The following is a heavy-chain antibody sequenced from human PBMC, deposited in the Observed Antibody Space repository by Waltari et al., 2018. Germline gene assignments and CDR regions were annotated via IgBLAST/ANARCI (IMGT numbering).Heavy chain of an antibody. V-gene: IGHV4-31*03. J-gene: IGHJ4*02. D-gene: IGHD3-22*01. CDR1: GGSISSCGYY. Sequence: QVQLQESGPGLVKPSQTLSLTCNVSGGSISSCGYYWSWIRQHPGKGLEWMGYIYYSGSTYYNPSLKSRITISVDTSKNLFSLKLSSVTAADTAVYYCARENGDSSVDYWGQGTLVTVSS. CDR2: IYYSGST. CDR3: ARENGDSSVDY.